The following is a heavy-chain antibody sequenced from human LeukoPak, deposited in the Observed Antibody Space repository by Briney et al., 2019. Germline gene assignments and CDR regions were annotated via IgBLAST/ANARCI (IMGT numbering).Heavy chain of an antibody. CDR2: IKQDGSEK. J-gene: IGHJ4*02. V-gene: IGHV3-7*05. Sequence: GGSLRLSCEASGFTFTGYWMSWVRQAPGKGLEWVANIKQDGSEKYYVDSVKGRFSISRDNAKNSLYLQMYSLRADDTAVYYCARVRLAAEDYWGQGTLLTVSS. CDR1: GFTFTGYW. CDR3: ARVRLAAEDY. D-gene: IGHD6-13*01.